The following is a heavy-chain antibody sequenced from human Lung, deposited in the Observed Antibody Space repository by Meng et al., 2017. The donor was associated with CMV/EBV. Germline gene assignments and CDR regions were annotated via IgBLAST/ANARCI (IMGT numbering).Heavy chain of an antibody. CDR3: ARQGHGVPLDL. Sequence: XVSCKGSGYMFSVYWIAWVRQMPGKDLEWVGIVYPGDSGTRYSPSLQGQVTISVDKSISTAYLQWSSLRASDTAIYYCARQGHGVPLDLWGQGTLGTVS. CDR2: VYPGDSGT. D-gene: IGHD2-8*01. J-gene: IGHJ4*02. CDR1: GYMFSVYW. V-gene: IGHV5-51*01.